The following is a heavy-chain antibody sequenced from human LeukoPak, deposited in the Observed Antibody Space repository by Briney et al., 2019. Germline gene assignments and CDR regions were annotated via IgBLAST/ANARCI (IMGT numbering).Heavy chain of an antibody. D-gene: IGHD3-9*01. Sequence: PSETLSLTCTVSGGSISSNNFYWGWIRQSPGEGLQWTGEINHRGVANYNPSLKSRVTISVDTSKNQFSLRLSSVSAADTAVYYCVRGNVDSHILTGSFYYFDYWGQGTLVAVSS. CDR2: INHRGVA. CDR1: GGSISSNNFY. V-gene: IGHV4-39*07. J-gene: IGHJ4*02. CDR3: VRGNVDSHILTGSFYYFDY.